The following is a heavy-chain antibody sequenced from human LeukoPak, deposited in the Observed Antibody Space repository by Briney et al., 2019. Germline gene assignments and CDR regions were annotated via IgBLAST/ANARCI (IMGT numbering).Heavy chain of an antibody. J-gene: IGHJ4*02. V-gene: IGHV1-46*01. Sequence: GASVKVSCKASGYTFTTNYIHWVRQAPGQGLEWMGTINPSAGSTSYAQKLQDRVTMTRDTSTNTVYMELSSLRSEDTAVYSCARAVLLYDSSGYYYFDYWGQGTLVTVSS. CDR2: INPSAGST. D-gene: IGHD3-22*01. CDR1: GYTFTTNY. CDR3: ARAVLLYDSSGYYYFDY.